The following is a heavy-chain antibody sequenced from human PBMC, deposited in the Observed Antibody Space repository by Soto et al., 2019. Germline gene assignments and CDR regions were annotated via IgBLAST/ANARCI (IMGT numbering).Heavy chain of an antibody. CDR3: ARLTSVRGGIRRDY. J-gene: IGHJ4*02. Sequence: QVQLQQWGAGLLKPSETLSLTCAVYGGSFSGYYWSWIRQPPGKGLEWIGEINHSGSTNYNPSLKSRVTISVDTSKNQFSLKLSSVTAADTAVYYCARLTSVRGGIRRDYWGQGTLVTVSS. V-gene: IGHV4-34*01. CDR2: INHSGST. CDR1: GGSFSGYY. D-gene: IGHD3-10*01.